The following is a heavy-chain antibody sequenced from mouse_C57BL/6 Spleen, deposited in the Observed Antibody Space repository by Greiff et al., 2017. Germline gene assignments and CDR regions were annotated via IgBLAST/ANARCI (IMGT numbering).Heavy chain of an antibody. CDR2: IYPGDGDT. J-gene: IGHJ2*01. V-gene: IGHV1-82*01. CDR3: ANGCFDY. Sequence: VQGVESGPELVKPGASVKISCKASGYAFSSSWMNWVKQRPGKGLEWIGRIYPGDGDTNYNGKFKGKATLTADKSSSTAYMPLSSLTSEDSAVYFCANGCFDYWGQGTTLTVSS. CDR1: GYAFSSSW. D-gene: IGHD3-3*01.